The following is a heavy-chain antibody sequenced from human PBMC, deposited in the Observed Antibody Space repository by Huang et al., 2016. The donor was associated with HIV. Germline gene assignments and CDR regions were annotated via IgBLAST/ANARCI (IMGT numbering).Heavy chain of an antibody. V-gene: IGHV3-23*01. CDR1: GFTFSDYP. D-gene: IGHD4-17*01. Sequence: EVQLLESGGGLVQPGGSLRLSCAASGFTFSDYPMGWVSSLAGSNGNNYDADSVKGRFTISRDNSRNTLYLQMSALRADDTALYYCARLRQNLGGYFFDYWGQGTLVIVSS. CDR2: GSNGNN. J-gene: IGHJ4*02. CDR3: ARLRQNLGGYFFDY.